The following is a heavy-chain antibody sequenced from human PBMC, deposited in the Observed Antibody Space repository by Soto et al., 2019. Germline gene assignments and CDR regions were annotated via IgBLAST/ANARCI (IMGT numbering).Heavy chain of an antibody. V-gene: IGHV1-69*13. CDR3: ARGEKNYYGMDV. J-gene: IGHJ6*02. CDR1: GGTFSSYA. Sequence: SVKVSRKASGGTFSSYAISWVRQAPGQGLEWMGGIIPIFGTANYAQKFQGRVTITADESTSTAYMELSSLRSEDTAVYYCARGEKNYYGMDVWGQGTTVTVSS. CDR2: IIPIFGTA.